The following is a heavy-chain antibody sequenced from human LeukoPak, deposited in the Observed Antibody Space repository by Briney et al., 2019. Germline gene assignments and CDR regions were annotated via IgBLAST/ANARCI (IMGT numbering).Heavy chain of an antibody. D-gene: IGHD3-3*01. V-gene: IGHV4-39*07. Sequence: SETLSLTCTVSGDSTSSDRYYGGWVRQPPGKGLEWIGNIYYSGSTYYNPSLKSRVTISVDTSKNQFSLKLSSVTAADTAVYYCARAYYDFWSGYSCDYWGQGTLVTVSS. J-gene: IGHJ4*02. CDR2: IYYSGST. CDR1: GDSTSSDRYY. CDR3: ARAYYDFWSGYSCDY.